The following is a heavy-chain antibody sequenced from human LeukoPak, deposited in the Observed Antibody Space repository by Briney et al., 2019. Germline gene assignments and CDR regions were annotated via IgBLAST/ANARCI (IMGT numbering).Heavy chain of an antibody. Sequence: GGSLRLSCAASGFTVSSNYMSWVRQAPGKGLEWVSVIYSGGSTYYADSVKGRFTISRDNSKNTLYLQMNSLRAEDTAVYYCARTVSGRGYNFDYWGQGTLVTVSS. CDR2: IYSGGST. CDR1: GFTVSSNY. J-gene: IGHJ4*02. V-gene: IGHV3-66*01. CDR3: ARTVSGRGYNFDY. D-gene: IGHD3-10*01.